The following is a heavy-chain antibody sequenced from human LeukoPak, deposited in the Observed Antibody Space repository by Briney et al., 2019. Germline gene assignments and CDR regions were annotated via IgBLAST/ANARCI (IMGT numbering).Heavy chain of an antibody. V-gene: IGHV3-33*06. Sequence: GGSLRPSCAASGFIFNNYGMHWVRQAPGKGLEWVAVIYSDGSKQNYEDSVKGRFTISRDDSKNTVYLQMNSLRAEDTAVYYCAKDVRSGYFDYWGQGTLVTVSS. CDR2: IYSDGSKQ. D-gene: IGHD3-22*01. CDR1: GFIFNNYG. J-gene: IGHJ4*02. CDR3: AKDVRSGYFDY.